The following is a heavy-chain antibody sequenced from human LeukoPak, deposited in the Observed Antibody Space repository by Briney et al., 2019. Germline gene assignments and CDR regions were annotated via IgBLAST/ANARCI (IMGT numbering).Heavy chain of an antibody. CDR3: AGGRTAMVTHYYYMDV. J-gene: IGHJ6*03. CDR2: IYTSGST. D-gene: IGHD5-18*01. V-gene: IGHV4-4*07. Sequence: SETLSLTCTVSGGSISSYYWSWIRQPAGKGLEWIGRIYTSGSTNYNPSLKSRVTMSVDTSKNQFSLKLSSVTAADTAVYYCAGGRTAMVTHYYYMDVWGKGTTVTVSS. CDR1: GGSISSYY.